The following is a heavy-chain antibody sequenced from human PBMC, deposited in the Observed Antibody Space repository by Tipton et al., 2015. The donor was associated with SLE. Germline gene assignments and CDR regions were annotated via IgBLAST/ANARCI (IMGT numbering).Heavy chain of an antibody. V-gene: IGHV3-23*01. D-gene: IGHD6-19*01. CDR2: ISGSGGST. J-gene: IGHJ4*02. CDR3: AKESVAGPFDY. CDR1: GFTFSSYA. Sequence: SLRISCAASGFTFSSYAMSWVRQAPGKGLEWVSAISGSGGSTYYADSVKGRFTISRDNSKNTLYLQMNSLKTEDTAVYYCAKESVAGPFDYWGQGTLVTVAS.